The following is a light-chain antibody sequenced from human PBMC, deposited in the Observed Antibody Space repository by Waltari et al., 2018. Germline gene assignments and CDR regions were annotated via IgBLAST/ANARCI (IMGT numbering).Light chain of an antibody. V-gene: IGLV2-23*02. J-gene: IGLJ2*01. Sequence: SALTQPASVSGSPGQSIPISCTGTRSDIGTYNYVSCYTQLPGKAPKMMIYEVTNRPSVVSYRFSVSKSGNTASLTISGLRAEDEADYYCSSHANTYNFAHVVFGGGTKLTVL. CDR3: SSHANTYNFAHVV. CDR1: RSDIGTYNY. CDR2: EVT.